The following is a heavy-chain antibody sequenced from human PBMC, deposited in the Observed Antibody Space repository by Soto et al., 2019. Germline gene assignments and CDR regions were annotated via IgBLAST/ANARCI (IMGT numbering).Heavy chain of an antibody. CDR1: GSSFSDYY. J-gene: IGHJ5*02. CDR3: APARHTITIVVIPSAVGNWFDP. V-gene: IGHV1-69-2*01. D-gene: IGHD2-21*01. CDR2: VDPGDGET. Sequence: EVQLVQSGAEVKRPGTTVKISCKVSGSSFSDYYIHWVQQAPGKGLQWMGLVDPGDGETKYAEKFQGRLPITADASTNTVSMQLSSLRSEDTAMYYCAPARHTITIVVIPSAVGNWFDPWGQGTLVTVSS.